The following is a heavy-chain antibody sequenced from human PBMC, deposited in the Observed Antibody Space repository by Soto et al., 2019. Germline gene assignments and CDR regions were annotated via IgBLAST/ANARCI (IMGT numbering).Heavy chain of an antibody. CDR2: ISWNSGSI. D-gene: IGHD3-10*01. J-gene: IGHJ5*02. Sequence: GGFLRLSCAASGFTFDDYAMHWVRQAPGKGLEWVSGISWNSGSIGYADSVKGRFTISRDNAKNSLYLQMNSLRAEDTALYYCAKGPQLWFGDWFDPWGQGTLVTVSS. CDR3: AKGPQLWFGDWFDP. CDR1: GFTFDDYA. V-gene: IGHV3-9*01.